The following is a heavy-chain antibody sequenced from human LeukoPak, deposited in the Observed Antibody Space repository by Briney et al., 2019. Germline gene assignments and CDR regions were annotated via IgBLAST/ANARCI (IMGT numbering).Heavy chain of an antibody. Sequence: GGSLTLFCAASGFTFDDFAMHWVGQAPGKGLEWVSLISGDGGTTYYTDSVKGRFTISRDNSNSSLYLQMNSLRAEDSALYYCAKDRRGGQLWSQTDSWGQGTTVTVSS. D-gene: IGHD3-16*01. CDR3: AKDRRGGQLWSQTDS. J-gene: IGHJ4*02. V-gene: IGHV3-43*02. CDR2: ISGDGGTT. CDR1: GFTFDDFA.